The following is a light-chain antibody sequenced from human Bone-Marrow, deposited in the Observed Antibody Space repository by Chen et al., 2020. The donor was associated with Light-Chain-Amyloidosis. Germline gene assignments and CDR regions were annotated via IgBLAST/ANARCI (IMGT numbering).Light chain of an antibody. V-gene: IGLV2-14*01. Sequence: QSALPPPAPVSGSPGQSITIPCTGTSSDVGTYNFVSWYQQHPGKAPKVLIYDVSNRPSGVSNRFSGSKSGNTASLTISGLQAEDEADYYCSSYTTSGTHVFGTGTKVTVL. CDR1: SSDVGTYNF. CDR2: DVS. J-gene: IGLJ1*01. CDR3: SSYTTSGTHV.